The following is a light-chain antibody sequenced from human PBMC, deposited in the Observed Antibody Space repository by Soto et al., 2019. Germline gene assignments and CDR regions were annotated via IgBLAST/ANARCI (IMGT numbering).Light chain of an antibody. Sequence: ENLLTQSPGTLSLSPGERATLSCRASQSVSSSYLAWYQQKPGQAHRLLIYGAYSRATGIQDRFSGSGSGTDFTLTIRRLEPEDFAVYYCKQYGSSPWAFGQGTKVDIK. CDR1: QSVSSSY. J-gene: IGKJ1*01. CDR2: GAY. V-gene: IGKV3-20*01. CDR3: KQYGSSPWA.